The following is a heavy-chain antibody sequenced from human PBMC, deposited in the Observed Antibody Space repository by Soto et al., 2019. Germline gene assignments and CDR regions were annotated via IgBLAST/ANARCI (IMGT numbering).Heavy chain of an antibody. CDR1: VLTFSSYS. Sequence: GGSLRLSCAASVLTFSSYSMNWVRQAPGKGLEWVSSISSSSSYIYYADSVKGRFTISRDNAKNSLYLQMNSLRAEDTAVYYCARDLRYYYDSSGSRTGYWGQGTLVTVSS. J-gene: IGHJ4*02. V-gene: IGHV3-21*01. D-gene: IGHD3-22*01. CDR3: ARDLRYYYDSSGSRTGY. CDR2: ISSSSSYI.